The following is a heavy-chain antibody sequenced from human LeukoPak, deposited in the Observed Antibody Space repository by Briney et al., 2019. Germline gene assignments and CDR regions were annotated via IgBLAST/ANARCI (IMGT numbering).Heavy chain of an antibody. Sequence: ASVKVSYKASGYTFTGYYMYWVRQAPGQGLEWMGWINPNSGGTNYAQKFQGRVTLTRDTSISTAYMELSRLRSDDTAVYYCAREGRRDSGSSPAAWFDPWGQRTLVTVSS. V-gene: IGHV1-2*02. CDR1: GYTFTGYY. CDR2: INPNSGGT. J-gene: IGHJ5*02. CDR3: AREGRRDSGSSPAAWFDP. D-gene: IGHD1-26*01.